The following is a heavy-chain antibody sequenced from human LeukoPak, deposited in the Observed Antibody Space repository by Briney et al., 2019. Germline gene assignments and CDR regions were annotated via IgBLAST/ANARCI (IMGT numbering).Heavy chain of an antibody. CDR3: ARDLRSSSVYYFDY. CDR2: ISAYNGDT. V-gene: IGHV1-18*01. J-gene: IGHJ4*02. CDR1: GYTFSSYG. D-gene: IGHD6-6*01. Sequence: ASVKVSCKTSGYTFSSYGISWVRQATGQGLEWMGWISAYNGDTNSAPKLQGRVTMTKDTSTSTAYMELRSLRSDDTAVYYCARDLRSSSVYYFDYWGQGTLITLS.